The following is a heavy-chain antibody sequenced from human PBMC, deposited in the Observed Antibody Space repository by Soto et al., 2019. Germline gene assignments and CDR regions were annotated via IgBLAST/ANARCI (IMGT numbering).Heavy chain of an antibody. CDR2: ISSSGSTI. J-gene: IGHJ6*03. V-gene: IGHV3-11*01. CDR1: GFTFSDYY. Sequence: GGSLRLSCAASGFTFSDYYMSWIRQAPGKGLEWVSYISSSGSTIYYADSVKGRFTISRDNAKNSLYLQMNSLRAEDTAVYYCARAKSYYYYYMDVWGKGTTVTVSS. CDR3: ARAKSYYYYYMDV.